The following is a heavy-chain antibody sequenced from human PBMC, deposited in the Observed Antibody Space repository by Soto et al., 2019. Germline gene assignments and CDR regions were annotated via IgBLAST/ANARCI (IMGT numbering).Heavy chain of an antibody. J-gene: IGHJ4*02. Sequence: LSLTFAVSGGSISSGGYSWSWIRQPPGKGLEWIGYIYHSGSTYYNPSPKSRVTISVDRSKNQFSLKLSSVTAADTAVYYCARHTVMAYYFDYWGQGTLVTVSS. CDR2: IYHSGST. CDR1: GGSISSGGYS. CDR3: ARHTVMAYYFDY. V-gene: IGHV4-30-2*01. D-gene: IGHD5-18*01.